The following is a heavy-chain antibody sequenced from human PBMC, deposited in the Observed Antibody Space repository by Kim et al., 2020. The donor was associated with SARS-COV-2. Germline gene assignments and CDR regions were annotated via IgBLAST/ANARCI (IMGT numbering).Heavy chain of an antibody. D-gene: IGHD4-4*01. CDR1: GFTFSRYS. CDR2: IKEDGSEK. Sequence: GGSLRLSCAASGFTFSRYSMSWVRQAPGKGLEWVGNIKEDGSEKNYVDSVMGRFTISRDNAKNSLHLQMNSLRAEDTAVYYCVRDEGQMGYINYRFDCWGQGTLVTVSS. J-gene: IGHJ4*02. CDR3: VRDEGQMGYINYRFDC. V-gene: IGHV3-7*01.